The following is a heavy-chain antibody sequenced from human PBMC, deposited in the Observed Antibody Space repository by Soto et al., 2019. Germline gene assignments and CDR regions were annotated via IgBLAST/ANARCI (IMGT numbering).Heavy chain of an antibody. J-gene: IGHJ3*02. CDR3: ARLRDSSGYYAAFDI. CDR1: GGSISSSSYY. D-gene: IGHD3-22*01. CDR2: IYYSGST. Sequence: QLQLQESGPGLVKPSETLSLTCTVSGGSISSSSYYWGWIRQPPGKGLEWIGSIYYSGSTYYNPSLKSRVTISVDTSKNQFSLKLSSVTAADTAVYYCARLRDSSGYYAAFDIWGQGTMVTVSS. V-gene: IGHV4-39*01.